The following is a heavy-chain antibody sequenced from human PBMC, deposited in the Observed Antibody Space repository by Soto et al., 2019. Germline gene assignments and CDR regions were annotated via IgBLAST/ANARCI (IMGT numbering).Heavy chain of an antibody. CDR2: IYYSGTT. D-gene: IGHD1-26*01. V-gene: IGHV4-61*01. CDR1: GGSISSGSYS. CDR3: ARGGGSYYIAY. Sequence: QLQLQESGPGLVKPSETLSLTCSVSGGSISSGSYSWSWMRQPPGKRLEWIGYIYYSGTTNYNPSLKSRVTISVDTSKNQFSLKLSSVTAADTAVYYCARGGGSYYIAYWGQGTLVTVSS. J-gene: IGHJ4*02.